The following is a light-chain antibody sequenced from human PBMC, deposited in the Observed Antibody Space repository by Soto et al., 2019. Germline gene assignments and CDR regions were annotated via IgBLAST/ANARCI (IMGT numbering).Light chain of an antibody. J-gene: IGKJ5*01. CDR3: QQSNNWPLT. CDR2: GAS. Sequence: IVLMQHPATLSLSPGERATLSCRASQSLSSSYLAWYQKKPGQAPSLLIYGASNTDTGIPARFSGIVSGTESTLTLSSLQSEDCEIYDGQQSNNWPLTFRPVTRLDIK. V-gene: IGKV3D-15*01. CDR1: QSLSSSY.